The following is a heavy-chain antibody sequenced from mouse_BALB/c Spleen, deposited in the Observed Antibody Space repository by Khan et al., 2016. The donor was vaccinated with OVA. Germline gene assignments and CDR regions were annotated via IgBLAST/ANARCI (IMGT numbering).Heavy chain of an antibody. CDR1: GFSLTSYG. CDR3: ARNYDYDDGLVY. J-gene: IGHJ3*01. D-gene: IGHD2-4*01. CDR2: IWSGGST. Sequence: QVQLKQSGPGLVQPSQSLSITCTVSGFSLTSYGIHWVRQSPGKGLEWLGVIWSGGSTDNDAAFISRLSISKDNSKSQVFFKMNSLQGNDTAIYYCARNYDYDDGLVYWGQGTLVTVSA. V-gene: IGHV2-2*02.